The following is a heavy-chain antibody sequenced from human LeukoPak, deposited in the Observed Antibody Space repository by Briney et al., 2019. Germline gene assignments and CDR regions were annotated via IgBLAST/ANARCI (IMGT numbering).Heavy chain of an antibody. CDR3: ARAISGSYYPSDAFDI. CDR1: GGSISSYY. V-gene: IGHV4-59*12. J-gene: IGHJ3*02. D-gene: IGHD1-26*01. CDR2: TYYSGST. Sequence: SETLSLTCTVSGGSISSYYWSWIRQPPGKGLEWIGYTYYSGSTNYNPSLKSRVTMSVDTSKNQFSLKLSSVTAADTAVYYCARAISGSYYPSDAFDIWGQGTMVTVSS.